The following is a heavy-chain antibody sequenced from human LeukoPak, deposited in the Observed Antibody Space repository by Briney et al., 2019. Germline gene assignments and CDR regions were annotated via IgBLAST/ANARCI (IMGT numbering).Heavy chain of an antibody. D-gene: IGHD3-9*01. CDR1: GGSISSYY. CDR3: ARGLYYDILTGYSPFDY. J-gene: IGHJ4*02. Sequence: SETLSLTCTVSGGSISSYYWSWIRQPPGKGLEWIGYIYYSGTTYYTPSLKSRVTISVDTSKNQFSLKLSSVTAADAAVYYCARGLYYDILTGYSPFDYWGQGTLVTVSS. V-gene: IGHV4-59*08. CDR2: IYYSGTT.